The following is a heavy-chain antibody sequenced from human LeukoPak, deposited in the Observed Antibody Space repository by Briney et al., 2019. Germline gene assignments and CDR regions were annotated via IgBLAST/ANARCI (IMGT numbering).Heavy chain of an antibody. CDR1: GGTFSSYA. J-gene: IGHJ6*02. CDR3: ARPAHSSPGFYYGMDV. Sequence: ASVRVSCKASGGTFSSYAISWVRQAPGQGLEWMGWMNPNSGNTGYAQKFQGRVTMTRNTSISTAYMELSSLRSEDTAVYYCARPAHSSPGFYYGMDVWGQGTTVTVSS. CDR2: MNPNSGNT. V-gene: IGHV1-8*02. D-gene: IGHD1-26*01.